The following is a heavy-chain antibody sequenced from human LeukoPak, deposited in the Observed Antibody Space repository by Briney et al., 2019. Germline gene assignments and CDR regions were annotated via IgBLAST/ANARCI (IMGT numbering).Heavy chain of an antibody. V-gene: IGHV4-34*01. CDR2: INHSGST. CDR1: GGSFSGYY. Sequence: SETLSLTCAVYGGSFSGYYWSWIRQAPGKGLEWIGEINHSGSTNYNPSLKSRVTISVDTSKNQFSLKLSSVTAADTAVYYCARGGYCSGGSCYSGWFDPWGQGTLVTVSS. J-gene: IGHJ5*02. CDR3: ARGGYCSGGSCYSGWFDP. D-gene: IGHD2-15*01.